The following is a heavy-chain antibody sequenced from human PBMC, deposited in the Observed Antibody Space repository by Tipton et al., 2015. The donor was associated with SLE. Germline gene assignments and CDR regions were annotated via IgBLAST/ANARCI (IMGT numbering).Heavy chain of an antibody. CDR3: AGISGHDFYNWLDP. CDR2: VDSTDNT. V-gene: IGHV4-59*11. D-gene: IGHD5-12*01. CDR1: GGSIRSHY. Sequence: TLSLTCTVSGGSIRSHYWSWIRQAPGKGLEWIGYVDSTDNTNHNPSLKSRLTISVDTSNSQFSLTLDSVTAADTAVYYCAGISGHDFYNWLDPWGQGTLVSVSS. J-gene: IGHJ5*02.